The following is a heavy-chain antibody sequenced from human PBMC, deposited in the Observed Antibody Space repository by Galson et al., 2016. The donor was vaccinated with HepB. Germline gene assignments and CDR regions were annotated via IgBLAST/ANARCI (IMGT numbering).Heavy chain of an antibody. D-gene: IGHD5-12*01. Sequence: SLRLSCAASGFTFSDYYMSWIRQAPGKGLEWVSYISSSSRYTNHADSVKGRFTISRDNAKNSLFLQMNSLRVEDTAVYYCARRNQRGYSGYDAGYYYGLDVWGQGTTVTVSS. CDR1: GFTFSDYY. V-gene: IGHV3-11*06. J-gene: IGHJ6*02. CDR2: ISSSSRYT. CDR3: ARRNQRGYSGYDAGYYYGLDV.